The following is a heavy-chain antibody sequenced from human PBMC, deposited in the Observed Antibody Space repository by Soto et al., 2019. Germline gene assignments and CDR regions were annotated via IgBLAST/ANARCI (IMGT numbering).Heavy chain of an antibody. Sequence: SETLSLTCTVSGDSFSNYYCNWVRKSAGKGLEWIGRIYPTGSTTYNPSLKSRLTMSVDTSKNQFSLMLTSMTAADTAVYYCATGRSEVVPGAMDTWGQGTLVTVSS. CDR2: IYPTGST. CDR3: ATGRSEVVPGAMDT. CDR1: GDSFSNYY. V-gene: IGHV4-4*07. J-gene: IGHJ5*02. D-gene: IGHD2-2*01.